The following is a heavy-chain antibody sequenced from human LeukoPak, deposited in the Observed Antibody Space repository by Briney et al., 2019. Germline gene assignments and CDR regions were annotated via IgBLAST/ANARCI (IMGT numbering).Heavy chain of an antibody. CDR3: ARRIVVPADYYYYGMDV. Sequence: GWXXPNSGGTNYAQKFQGRVTMTRDTSISTAYMELSRLRSDDTAVYYCARRIVVPADYYYYGMDVWGQGTTVTVSS. J-gene: IGHJ6*02. V-gene: IGHV1-2*02. D-gene: IGHD2-2*01. CDR2: XXPNSGGT.